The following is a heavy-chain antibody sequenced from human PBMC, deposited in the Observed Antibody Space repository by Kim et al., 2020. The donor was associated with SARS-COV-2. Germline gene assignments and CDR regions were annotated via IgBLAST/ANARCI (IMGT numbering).Heavy chain of an antibody. J-gene: IGHJ4*02. CDR2: ISWNSGSI. D-gene: IGHD1-26*01. CDR3: AKEVEASGLLDY. CDR1: GFTFDDYA. Sequence: GGSLRLSCAASGFTFDDYAMHWVRQAPGKGLEWVSSISWNSGSIGYADSVKGRFTISRDNAKNSLYLQMNSLRAEDTALYYCAKEVEASGLLDYWGQGTLVTVSS. V-gene: IGHV3-9*01.